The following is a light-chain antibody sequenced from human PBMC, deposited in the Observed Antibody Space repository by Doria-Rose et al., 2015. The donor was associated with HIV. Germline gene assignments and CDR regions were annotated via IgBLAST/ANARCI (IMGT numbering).Light chain of an antibody. CDR3: QQTYSSPPWT. Sequence: GDRVTITCRASQTVSTYLNWFQQEPGKAPKLPIYVASRLQSGVPSRFSGSGSGTDFTLTISGLQPGDFATYYCQQTYSSPPWTFGQGTKVEMK. CDR1: QTVSTY. CDR2: VAS. V-gene: IGKV1-39*01. J-gene: IGKJ1*01.